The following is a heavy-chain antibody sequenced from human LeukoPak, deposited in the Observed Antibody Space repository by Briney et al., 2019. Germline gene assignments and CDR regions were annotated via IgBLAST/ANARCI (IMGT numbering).Heavy chain of an antibody. CDR2: MNPNSGNT. CDR3: ARGTRMVRGVIPSPLGY. J-gene: IGHJ4*02. Sequence: ASVTVSCKASGYTFASYDINWVRQATGQGLEWMGWMNPNSGNTGYAQKFQGRVTMTRNTSISTAYMELSSLRSEDTAVYYCARGTRMVRGVIPSPLGYWGQGTLVTVSS. D-gene: IGHD3-10*01. V-gene: IGHV1-8*01. CDR1: GYTFASYD.